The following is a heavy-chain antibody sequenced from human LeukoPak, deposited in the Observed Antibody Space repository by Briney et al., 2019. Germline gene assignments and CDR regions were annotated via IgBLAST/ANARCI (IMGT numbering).Heavy chain of an antibody. J-gene: IGHJ4*02. D-gene: IGHD1-1*01. CDR1: GFTFSSYG. CDR3: ARGNDLPDY. V-gene: IGHV3-30*03. Sequence: PGRSLRLSCAASGFTFSSYGMHWVRQAPGKGLEWVAVISYDGSNKYYADSVKGRFTISRDNSKNTLYLQMNSLRAEDTAVYYCARGNDLPDYWGQGTLVTVSS. CDR2: ISYDGSNK.